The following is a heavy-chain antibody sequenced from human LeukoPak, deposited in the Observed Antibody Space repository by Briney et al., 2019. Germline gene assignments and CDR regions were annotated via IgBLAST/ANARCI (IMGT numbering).Heavy chain of an antibody. J-gene: IGHJ4*02. Sequence: GGSLRLSCAASGFTFSSYWMHWVRQAPGKGLVWVSRINSDGSSTSYADSVKGRFTISRDNAKNTLYLQMNSLRAEDTAVYYCARSGITMVRGVIQLDYWGQGTLVTVSS. CDR3: ARSGITMVRGVIQLDY. D-gene: IGHD3-10*01. CDR2: INSDGSST. V-gene: IGHV3-74*01. CDR1: GFTFSSYW.